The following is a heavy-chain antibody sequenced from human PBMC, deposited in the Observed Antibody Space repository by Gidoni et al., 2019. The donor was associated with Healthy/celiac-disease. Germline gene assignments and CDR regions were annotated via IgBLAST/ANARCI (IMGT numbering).Heavy chain of an antibody. J-gene: IGHJ6*02. V-gene: IGHV3-21*01. Sequence: EVQLVESGGGLVKPGGSLRLSCAASGFTFRSYSMNWVRQAPGKGLEWVSSISSSSSYIYYADSVKGRFTISRDNAKNSLYLQMNSLRAEDTAVYYCSGIAAAGTDYYYGMDVWGQGTTVTVSS. D-gene: IGHD6-13*01. CDR2: ISSSSSYI. CDR1: GFTFRSYS. CDR3: SGIAAAGTDYYYGMDV.